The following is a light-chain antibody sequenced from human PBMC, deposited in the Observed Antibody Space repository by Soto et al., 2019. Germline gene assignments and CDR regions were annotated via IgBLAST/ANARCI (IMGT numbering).Light chain of an antibody. Sequence: QSALTQPRSVSGSPGQSVTISCTGTTSAVGGYNYVSWYQQHPGKAPKLMIYDVSKRPSGVPDRFSGSKSGNTASLTISGLQSEDDADYYCCSYAGSYTFDVFGTGTKLTVL. CDR2: DVS. CDR1: TSAVGGYNY. J-gene: IGLJ1*01. CDR3: CSYAGSYTFDV. V-gene: IGLV2-11*01.